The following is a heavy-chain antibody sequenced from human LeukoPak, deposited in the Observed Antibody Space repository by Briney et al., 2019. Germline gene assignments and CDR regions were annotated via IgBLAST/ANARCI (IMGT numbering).Heavy chain of an antibody. CDR3: AKDQRWESPHYLDS. J-gene: IGHJ4*02. V-gene: IGHV4-31*03. CDR1: GGSINSGDYY. D-gene: IGHD1-26*01. CDR2: IFGGGST. Sequence: SQTLSLTCTVSGGSINSGDYYWTWIRQPPGKGLEWVGYIFGGGSTYYNSSLKSRVIISVDMSQNQFSLKLSSVTAADTAVYYCAKDQRWESPHYLDSWGQGTLVTVSS.